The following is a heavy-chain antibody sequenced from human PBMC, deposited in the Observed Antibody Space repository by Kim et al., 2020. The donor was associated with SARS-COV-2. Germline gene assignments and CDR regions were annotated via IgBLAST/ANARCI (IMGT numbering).Heavy chain of an antibody. V-gene: IGHV3-48*03. J-gene: IGHJ6*02. CDR3: ARDRIAVAGRGKARYYYYGMDV. Sequence: GGSLRLSCAASGFTFSSYEMNWVRQAPGKGLEWVSYISSSGSTIYYADSVKGRFTISRDNAKNSLYLQMNSLRAEDTAVYYCARDRIAVAGRGKARYYYYGMDVWGQGTTVTVSS. CDR2: ISSSGSTI. CDR1: GFTFSSYE. D-gene: IGHD6-19*01.